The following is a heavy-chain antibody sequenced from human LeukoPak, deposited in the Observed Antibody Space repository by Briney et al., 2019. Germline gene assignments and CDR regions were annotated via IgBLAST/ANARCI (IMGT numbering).Heavy chain of an antibody. CDR3: ARDRYSGSYFDP. V-gene: IGHV4-61*01. Sequence: SETLSLTCTVSGGSISSSSYYWGWIRQPPGKGLEWIGYIYYSGSTNYNPSLKSRVTISVDTSKNQFSLKLSSVTAADTAVYYCARDRYSGSYFDPWGQGTLVTVSS. CDR1: GGSISSSSYY. CDR2: IYYSGST. D-gene: IGHD1-26*01. J-gene: IGHJ5*02.